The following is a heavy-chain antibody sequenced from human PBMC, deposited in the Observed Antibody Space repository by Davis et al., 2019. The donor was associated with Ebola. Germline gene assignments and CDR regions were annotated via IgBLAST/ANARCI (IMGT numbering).Heavy chain of an antibody. V-gene: IGHV3-53*05. CDR1: GFTVSSNY. CDR3: ARDSLITMVRGVIITHYGMDV. CDR2: IYSGGST. D-gene: IGHD3-10*01. Sequence: GGSLRLSCAASGFTVSSNYMSWVRQAPGKGLEWVSVIYSGGSTYYADSVKGRFTISRDNSKNTLYLQMNSLRAEDTAVYYCARDSLITMVRGVIITHYGMDVWGQGTTVTVSS. J-gene: IGHJ6*02.